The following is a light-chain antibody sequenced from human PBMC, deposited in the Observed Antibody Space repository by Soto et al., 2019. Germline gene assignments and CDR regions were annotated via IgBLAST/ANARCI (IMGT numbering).Light chain of an antibody. CDR1: QSVFNNH. V-gene: IGKV3-20*01. CDR2: GAS. Sequence: EIVLTQSPGTLSLSPGERATLSCRASQSVFNNHIGWYQQKPGQAPRLLIYGASNRATDIPDRFSGSGSGTDFTLTISSLEPEDFGVYYCQQYGSSPDYSFGQGTRLEIK. J-gene: IGKJ5*01. CDR3: QQYGSSPDYS.